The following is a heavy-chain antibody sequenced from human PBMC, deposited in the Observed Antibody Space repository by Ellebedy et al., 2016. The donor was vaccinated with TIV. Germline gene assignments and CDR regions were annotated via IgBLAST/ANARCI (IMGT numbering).Heavy chain of an antibody. CDR1: GYTFTRYA. CDR2: IYTGNTNT. Sequence: AASVKVSCKASGYTFTRYALHWVRQAPGQSLEWMGWIYTGNTNTRYSQKFQGRLTITRDTSANTAYMELSSLRSEDTAVYYCASESPSLDPSFAIYYYDTSGYYEHWGQGTLVTVSS. J-gene: IGHJ4*02. V-gene: IGHV1-3*04. CDR3: ASESPSLDPSFAIYYYDTSGYYEH. D-gene: IGHD3-22*01.